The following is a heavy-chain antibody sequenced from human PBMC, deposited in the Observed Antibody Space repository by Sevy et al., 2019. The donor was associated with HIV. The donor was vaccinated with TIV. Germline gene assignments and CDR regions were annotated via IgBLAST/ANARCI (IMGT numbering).Heavy chain of an antibody. CDR1: GFTFSSYA. CDR2: ISYDGSNK. CDR3: ERARDYYDSSGYYYGGFDY. V-gene: IGHV3-30-3*01. Sequence: GGSLRLSCAASGFTFSSYAMHWVRQAPGKGLEWVAVISYDGSNKYYADSVKGRFTISRDNCKNTLYLQMNSLRVEDTAVYYCERARDYYDSSGYYYGGFDYWGQGTLVTVSS. D-gene: IGHD3-22*01. J-gene: IGHJ4*02.